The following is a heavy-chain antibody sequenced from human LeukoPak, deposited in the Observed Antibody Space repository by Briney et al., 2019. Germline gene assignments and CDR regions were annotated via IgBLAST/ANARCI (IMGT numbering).Heavy chain of an antibody. CDR3: ARDLGYYDFW. V-gene: IGHV1-18*01. Sequence: ASVKVSCKASGYSFVGYGITWVRQAPGQGLEWMGWFNPENGNTNYAQKVQGRVTMTADTSTSTSYMELRSLRSDDTAVYYCARDLGYYDFWGGQGTLVTVSS. CDR2: FNPENGNT. D-gene: IGHD3-3*01. J-gene: IGHJ4*02. CDR1: GYSFVGYG.